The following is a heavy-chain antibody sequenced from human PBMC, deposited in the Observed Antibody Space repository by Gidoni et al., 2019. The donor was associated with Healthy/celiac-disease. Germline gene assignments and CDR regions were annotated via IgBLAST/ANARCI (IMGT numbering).Heavy chain of an antibody. J-gene: IGHJ4*02. V-gene: IGHV4-34*01. CDR1: GGSFSGYY. CDR2: INHSGST. CDR3: ARAGVTDKGTDFDY. D-gene: IGHD1-1*01. Sequence: QVQLQQWGAGLLKPSETLSLTCAVYGGSFSGYYWSWIRQPPGKGLEWIWEINHSGSTNYNPSLKSRVTISVDTSKIQFSLKLSSVTAADTAVYYCARAGVTDKGTDFDYWGQGTLVTVSS.